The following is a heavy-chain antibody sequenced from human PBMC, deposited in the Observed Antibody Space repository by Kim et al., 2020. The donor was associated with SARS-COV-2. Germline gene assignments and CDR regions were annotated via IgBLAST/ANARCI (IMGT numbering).Heavy chain of an antibody. J-gene: IGHJ1*01. V-gene: IGHV3-48*03. D-gene: IGHD6-13*01. CDR3: AREASIGIAAAGT. Sequence: YADSVKGRFTISRDNAKNSLYLQMNSLRAEDTAVYYCAREASIGIAAAGTWGQGTLVTVSS.